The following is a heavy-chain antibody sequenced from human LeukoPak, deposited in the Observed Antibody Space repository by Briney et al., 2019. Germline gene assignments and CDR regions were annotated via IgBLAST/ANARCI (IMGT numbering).Heavy chain of an antibody. CDR1: GYTFTSYG. CDR2: INPNSGGT. CDR3: ARGPSAGDQLLFDY. D-gene: IGHD2-2*01. V-gene: IGHV1-2*02. Sequence: ASVKVPCKASGYTFTSYGISWVRQAPGQGLEWMGWINPNSGGTNYAQKFQGRVTMTRDTSISTAYMELSRLRSDDTAVYYCARGPSAGDQLLFDYWGQGTLVTVSS. J-gene: IGHJ4*02.